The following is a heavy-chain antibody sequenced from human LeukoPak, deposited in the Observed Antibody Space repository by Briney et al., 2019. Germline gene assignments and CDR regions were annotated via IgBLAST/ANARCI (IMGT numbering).Heavy chain of an antibody. V-gene: IGHV3-30*18. CDR1: GLTFSSYG. CDR2: ISYDGSNK. D-gene: IGHD3-9*01. Sequence: GRSLRLSCAASGLTFSSYGMHWVRQAPGKGLEWVAVISYDGSNKYYADSVKGRFTISRDNSKNTLYLQMNSLRAEDTAVYYCAKGALRYFDWLKCFVDYWGQGTLVTVSS. J-gene: IGHJ4*02. CDR3: AKGALRYFDWLKCFVDY.